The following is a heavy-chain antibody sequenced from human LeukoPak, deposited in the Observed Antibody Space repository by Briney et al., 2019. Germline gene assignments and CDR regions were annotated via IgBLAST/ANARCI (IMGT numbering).Heavy chain of an antibody. CDR3: AKDSIGLRLGELSLIYYFDY. V-gene: IGHV3-23*01. CDR2: ISGSGGST. D-gene: IGHD3-16*02. CDR1: GFTFSSYA. J-gene: IGHJ4*02. Sequence: GGSLRLSCAASGFTFSSYAMSWVRQAPGKGLEGFSAISGSGGSTYYADAVKGRFTISRDNSKNTLYLQMNSLRAEDTAVYYCAKDSIGLRLGELSLIYYFDYWGQGTLVTVSS.